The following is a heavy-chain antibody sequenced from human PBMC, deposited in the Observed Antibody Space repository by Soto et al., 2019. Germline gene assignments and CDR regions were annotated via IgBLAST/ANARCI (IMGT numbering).Heavy chain of an antibody. D-gene: IGHD3-3*01. CDR3: AILWSDFSNRFDP. J-gene: IGHJ5*02. CDR1: GYTFTTYN. Sequence: QVQLVQSGAEVKKPGASVKVSCKASGYTFTTYNINWVRQAPGQGLEWMGWMNPDSGKAGYAQRFLGRVTMTMDTSINPGHMELSSLRSQDTAVYYSAILWSDFSNRFDPWGQRALVTVSS. CDR2: MNPDSGKA. V-gene: IGHV1-8*01.